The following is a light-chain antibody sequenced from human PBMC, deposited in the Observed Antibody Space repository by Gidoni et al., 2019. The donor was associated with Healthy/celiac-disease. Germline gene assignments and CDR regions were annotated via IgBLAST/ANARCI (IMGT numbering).Light chain of an antibody. CDR1: QSSSSY. CDR3: QQSYSTLLT. J-gene: IGKJ4*01. V-gene: IGKV1-39*01. CDR2: AAS. Sequence: DIQMTQSPSSLSASVGDRVTITCRASQSSSSYLNWDQQKPGKAPKLLIYAASSLQSGVPSRFSGSGSGTDFTLTISSLQPEDFATYYCQQSYSTLLTFXGXTKVEIK.